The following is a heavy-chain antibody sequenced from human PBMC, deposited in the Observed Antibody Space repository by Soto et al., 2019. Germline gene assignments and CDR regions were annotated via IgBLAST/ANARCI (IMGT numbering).Heavy chain of an antibody. CDR3: VXDMGQAAVGIRYPYGLDV. Sequence: GGSLRLSCSGSGFTVRSFGMHWVRQAPGKGPEHVSTLSSNGIGTYYADSVKGRFTFSRDTSKNTLYLQMSSLRTEDTAVYYCVXDMGQAAVGIRYPYGLDVWGLGTTVTVSS. CDR1: GFTVRSFG. V-gene: IGHV3-64D*06. CDR2: LSSNGIGT. J-gene: IGHJ6*02. D-gene: IGHD6-13*01.